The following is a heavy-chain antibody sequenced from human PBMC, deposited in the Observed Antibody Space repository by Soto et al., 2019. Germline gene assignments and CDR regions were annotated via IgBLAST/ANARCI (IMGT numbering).Heavy chain of an antibody. D-gene: IGHD3-3*01. CDR1: GGSISVYY. J-gene: IGHJ5*02. CDR2: IYYSGST. CDR3: ARVAITIFGVASNWFDP. Sequence: PSETLSLTCTVSGGSISVYYWSWIRQPPGKGLEWIGYIYYSGSTNYNPSLKSRVTISVDTSKNQFSLKLSSVTAADTAVYYCARVAITIFGVASNWFDPWGQGTLVTVSS. V-gene: IGHV4-59*01.